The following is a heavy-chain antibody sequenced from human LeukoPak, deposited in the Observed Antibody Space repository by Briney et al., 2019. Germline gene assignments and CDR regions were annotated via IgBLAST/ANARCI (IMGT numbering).Heavy chain of an antibody. D-gene: IGHD5-18*01. J-gene: IGHJ4*02. CDR2: IYYSGST. CDR1: GGSISGYY. Sequence: SETLSLTCTVSGGSISGYYWSWIRQPPGKGLEWIGYIYYSGSTNYNPSLKSRVTISVDTSKNQFSLKLSSVTAADTAVYYCARVNSVRGYSYGYFDYWGQGTLVTVSS. CDR3: ARVNSVRGYSYGYFDY. V-gene: IGHV4-59*01.